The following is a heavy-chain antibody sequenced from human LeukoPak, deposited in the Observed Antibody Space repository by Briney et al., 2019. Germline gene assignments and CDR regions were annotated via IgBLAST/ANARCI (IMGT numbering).Heavy chain of an antibody. CDR3: ARANYYGSGSYYMRRPFDY. CDR1: RFTFSDYY. D-gene: IGHD3-10*01. J-gene: IGHJ4*02. V-gene: IGHV3-11*01. CDR2: ISSSGSTI. Sequence: GGSLRLSCAASRFTFSDYYMSWIRQAPGKGLEWVSYISSSGSTIYYADSVKGRFTISRDNAKNSLYLQMNSLRAEDTAVYYCARANYYGSGSYYMRRPFDYWGQGTLVTVSS.